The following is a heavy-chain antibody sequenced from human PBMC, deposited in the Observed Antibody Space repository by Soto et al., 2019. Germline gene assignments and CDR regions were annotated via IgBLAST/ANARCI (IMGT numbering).Heavy chain of an antibody. V-gene: IGHV3-64D*08. J-gene: IGHJ4*02. CDR3: VKDLRGGPVLRYFDWLY. CDR2: ISSNGGST. CDR1: GFTFSSYA. D-gene: IGHD3-9*01. Sequence: PGGSLRLSCSASGFTFSSYAMHWVRQAPGKGLEYVSAISSNGGSTYYADSVKGRFTISRDNSKNTLYLQMSSLRAEDTAVYYCVKDLRGGPVLRYFDWLYWGQGTLVTVSS.